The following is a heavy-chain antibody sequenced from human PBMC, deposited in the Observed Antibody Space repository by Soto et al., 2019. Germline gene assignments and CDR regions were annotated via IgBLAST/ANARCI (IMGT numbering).Heavy chain of an antibody. V-gene: IGHV3-21*01. CDR2: ISSSGSYI. J-gene: IGHJ4*02. CDR1: GFTFSSYS. Sequence: EVQLVESGGGLVTPGGSLRLSCAASGFTFSSYSMNWVRQAPGKGLEWVSSISSSGSYIYYADSVKGRFIISRDNAKNSLYLQMNSLRAEDTAVYYCARGGRTYYFDYWGQGTLVTVSS. CDR3: ARGGRTYYFDY.